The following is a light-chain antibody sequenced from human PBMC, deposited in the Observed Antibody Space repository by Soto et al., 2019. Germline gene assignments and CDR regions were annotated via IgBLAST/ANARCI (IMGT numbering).Light chain of an antibody. Sequence: QSALTQPASVSGSPGQAVAISCTGTSSDVGAYNYSSWYQQHPGKAPNLLLSEVSNRPSGVSDRFSGSKSGNTASLTISGLQAEDEADYYCSYLTNRFTYVFGTGTKLTVL. V-gene: IGLV2-14*01. CDR2: EVS. CDR1: SSDVGAYNY. CDR3: SYLTNRFTYV. J-gene: IGLJ1*01.